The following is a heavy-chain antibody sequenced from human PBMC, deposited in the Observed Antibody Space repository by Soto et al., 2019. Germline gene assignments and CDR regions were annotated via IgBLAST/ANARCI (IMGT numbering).Heavy chain of an antibody. CDR2: ISYDGSNK. Sequence: PGGSLRLSCAASGFTFSSYAMHWVRQAPGKGLGWVAFISYDGSNKYYADSVKGRFTISRDNSKNTLYLQMNSLRAEDTAVYYCARDLYDILTGQNYYYGMDVWGQGTTVTVS. J-gene: IGHJ6*02. CDR3: ARDLYDILTGQNYYYGMDV. CDR1: GFTFSSYA. D-gene: IGHD3-9*01. V-gene: IGHV3-30-3*01.